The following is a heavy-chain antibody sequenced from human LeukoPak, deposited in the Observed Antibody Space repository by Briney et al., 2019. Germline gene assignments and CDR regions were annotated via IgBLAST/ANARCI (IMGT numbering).Heavy chain of an antibody. D-gene: IGHD1-26*01. CDR1: GFTFSSYS. J-gene: IGHJ4*02. Sequence: PGGSLRLSCAASGFTFSSYSMNWVRQAPGKGLEWVSYISSSSSTIYYADSVKGRFTISRDYAKNSLFLQMNSLRAEDTAVYYCARGVLLGRFDYWGQGTLVTVSS. CDR2: ISSSSSTI. CDR3: ARGVLLGRFDY. V-gene: IGHV3-48*01.